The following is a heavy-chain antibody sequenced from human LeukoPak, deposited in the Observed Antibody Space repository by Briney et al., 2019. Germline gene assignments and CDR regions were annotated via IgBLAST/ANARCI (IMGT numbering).Heavy chain of an antibody. CDR3: ARERGRSYGSVPYYYYYMDV. CDR1: GYSISSGYY. J-gene: IGHJ6*03. D-gene: IGHD5-18*01. V-gene: IGHV4-38-2*02. Sequence: PSETLSLTCSVSGYSISSGYYWGWIRQPPGKGLEWVGSLSHSGNTYYNPSLKSRVTISVDTSKNQFSLKLSSVTAADTAVYYCARERGRSYGSVPYYYYYMDVWGKGTTVTVSS. CDR2: LSHSGNT.